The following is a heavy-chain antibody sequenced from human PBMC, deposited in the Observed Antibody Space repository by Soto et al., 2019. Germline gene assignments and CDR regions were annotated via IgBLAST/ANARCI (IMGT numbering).Heavy chain of an antibody. Sequence: GGSLRLSCAASGFTFSSYQMNWVRQAPGKGLEWVANIKQDGSEKYYVDSVKGRFTISRDNAKNSLYLQMNSLRAEDTAVYYCARVAPYYYGSGSYYFDYWGQGTLVTVSS. CDR2: IKQDGSEK. J-gene: IGHJ4*02. CDR1: GFTFSSYQ. D-gene: IGHD3-10*01. CDR3: ARVAPYYYGSGSYYFDY. V-gene: IGHV3-7*01.